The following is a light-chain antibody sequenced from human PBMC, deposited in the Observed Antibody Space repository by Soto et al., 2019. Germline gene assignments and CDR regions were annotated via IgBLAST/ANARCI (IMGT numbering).Light chain of an antibody. CDR1: QSVLHNSNNKNY. J-gene: IGKJ5*01. Sequence: DIVMTQSPDFLAVSLGERATISCKSSQSVLHNSNNKNYLTWYQQKPGQPPRRLIYKVSNRDSGVPDRFSGSVSGTDFTLKISRVEAEDVGVYYCMQGTHWPPIAFGQGTRLEIK. V-gene: IGKV4-1*01. CDR2: KVS. CDR3: MQGTHWPPIA.